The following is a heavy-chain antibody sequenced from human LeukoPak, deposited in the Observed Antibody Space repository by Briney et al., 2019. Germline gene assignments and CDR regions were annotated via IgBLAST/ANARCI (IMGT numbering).Heavy chain of an antibody. Sequence: PSETLSLTCTVSGGSINSVTYYWSWIRQPPGKALEWIGYIYRTGSAYYNPSLESRVAISVDTSRNQFSLELSAVTAADTAVYYCARDGSNYGNYWYFDLWGRDTLVTVSS. CDR2: IYRTGSA. D-gene: IGHD4/OR15-4a*01. J-gene: IGHJ2*01. V-gene: IGHV4-31*03. CDR1: GGSINSVTYY. CDR3: ARDGSNYGNYWYFDL.